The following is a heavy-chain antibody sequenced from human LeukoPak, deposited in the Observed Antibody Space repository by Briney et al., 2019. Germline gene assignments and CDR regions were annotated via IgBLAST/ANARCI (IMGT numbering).Heavy chain of an antibody. V-gene: IGHV3-74*01. J-gene: IGHJ4*02. Sequence: QPGGSLRLSCAASGFTFSSYWMHWVRQAPGKGLVWVSRINSDGRSASYADSVKGRLTISRDNAKNTLYLQMKSLRAEDTAVYYCARVDSSSWYYFDYWGQGTLVTVSS. CDR3: ARVDSSSWYYFDY. CDR1: GFTFSSYW. D-gene: IGHD6-13*01. CDR2: INSDGRSA.